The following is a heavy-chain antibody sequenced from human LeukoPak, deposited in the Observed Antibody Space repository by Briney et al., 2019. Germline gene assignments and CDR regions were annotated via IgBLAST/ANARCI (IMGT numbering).Heavy chain of an antibody. D-gene: IGHD3-3*01. V-gene: IGHV3-30-3*01. J-gene: IGHJ4*02. CDR3: ARDYDFWSGYGFDY. Sequence: GRSLRLSCAASGFTFSPYAMHWVRQAPGKGLEWVAVISYDENDKHYADSVKGRFTISRDNSKNTIYLQMNRLRAEDTAVYYCARDYDFWSGYGFDYWGQGTLVTVSS. CDR1: GFTFSPYA. CDR2: ISYDENDK.